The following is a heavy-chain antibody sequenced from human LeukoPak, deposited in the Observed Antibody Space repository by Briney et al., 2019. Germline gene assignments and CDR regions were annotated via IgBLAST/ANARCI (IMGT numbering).Heavy chain of an antibody. CDR3: AGLGSDYYFDF. J-gene: IGHJ4*02. D-gene: IGHD3-10*02. Sequence: PSETLSLTCTVSGGSIFTYYWSWIRQPPGRGLEWIGYISHSGSTNYNPSLKSRVTISVDTSKNQFSLKLSSVIAADTAVYYCAGLGSDYYFDFWGQGTLVTVSS. V-gene: IGHV4-59*08. CDR2: ISHSGST. CDR1: GGSIFTYY.